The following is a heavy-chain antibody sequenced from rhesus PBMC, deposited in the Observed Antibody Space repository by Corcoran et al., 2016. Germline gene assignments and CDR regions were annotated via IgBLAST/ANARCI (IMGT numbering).Heavy chain of an antibody. CDR2: ISYSGST. J-gene: IGHJ4*01. D-gene: IGHD6-31*01. CDR3: AREGGYSSGWVDY. CDR1: GYSISSGYG. V-gene: IGHV4-122*02. Sequence: QVQLQESGPGLVKPSETLSLTCAVSGYSISSGYGWSWIRQPPGKGLEWIGYISYSGSTSYNPSLKSGVTISRDTSKDQFSLKLGSVTAADTAVYYCAREGGYSSGWVDYWGQGVLVTVSS.